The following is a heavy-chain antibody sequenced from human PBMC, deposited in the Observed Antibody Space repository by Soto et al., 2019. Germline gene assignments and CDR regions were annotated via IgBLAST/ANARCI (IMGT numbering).Heavy chain of an antibody. CDR3: ARDIRFLDPTMQTWFAP. D-gene: IGHD3-3*01. J-gene: IGHJ5*02. Sequence: SETLSLTCAVYGGSFSGYYWSWIRQPPGKGLEWIGEINHSGSTNYNPSLKSRVTISVDTSKNQFSLKLSSVTAADTAVYYCARDIRFLDPTMQTWFAPWGQGTLVPVSP. V-gene: IGHV4-34*01. CDR1: GGSFSGYY. CDR2: INHSGST.